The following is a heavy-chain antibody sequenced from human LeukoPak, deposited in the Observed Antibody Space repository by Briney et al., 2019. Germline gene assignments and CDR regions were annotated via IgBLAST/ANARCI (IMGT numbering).Heavy chain of an antibody. CDR1: GFTFSSYE. CDR2: ISSSGSTI. Sequence: GGSLRLSCAASGFTFSSYEMNWVRQAPGEGLEWVSYISSSGSTIYYADSVKGRFTIYRDNAKNSLYLQMNSLRAEDTAVYYCAELGITMIGGVWGKGTTVTISS. J-gene: IGHJ6*04. V-gene: IGHV3-48*03. D-gene: IGHD3-10*02. CDR3: AELGITMIGGV.